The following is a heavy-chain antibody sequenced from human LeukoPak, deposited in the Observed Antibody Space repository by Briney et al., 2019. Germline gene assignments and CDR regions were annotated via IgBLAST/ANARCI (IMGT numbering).Heavy chain of an antibody. CDR3: ARLTLIAAGSGRRRYFDY. CDR1: GDSIIGYY. D-gene: IGHD6-25*01. V-gene: IGHV4-34*01. CDR2: INHSGST. J-gene: IGHJ4*02. Sequence: PSETLSLTCSVSGDSIIGYYWSWIRQPPGKGLEWIGEINHSGSTNYNPSLKSRVTISVDTSKNQFSLKLSSVTAADTAVYYCARLTLIAAGSGRRRYFDYWGQGTLVTVSS.